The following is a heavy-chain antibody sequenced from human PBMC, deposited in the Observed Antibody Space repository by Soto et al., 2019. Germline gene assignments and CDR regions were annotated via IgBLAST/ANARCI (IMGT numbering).Heavy chain of an antibody. CDR2: ITAENGNT. CDR3: ARVVLEWLPTSGFDD. D-gene: IGHD5-12*01. Sequence: QIQLVQSGAEVKKPGASVKVSCKASGYSFTSYGITWVRQAPGQGPEWLGWITAENGNTNYAQKFQGRSTMTTDTSTNTAFMELRGLRSDDTAVYYCARVVLEWLPTSGFDDGGQGTLVTVSS. CDR1: GYSFTSYG. J-gene: IGHJ4*02. V-gene: IGHV1-18*04.